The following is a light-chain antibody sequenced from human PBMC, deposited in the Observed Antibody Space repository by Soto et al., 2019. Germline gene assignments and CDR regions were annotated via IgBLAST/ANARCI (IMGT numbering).Light chain of an antibody. J-gene: IGKJ3*01. V-gene: IGKV3-20*01. Sequence: EMVMTQSPVTLSVSPGESATLSCRASQSVISNLAWYQQKPGQAPRLLIYGASTRATGIPDRFSGSGSGTDFTLTISRLEPEDFAVYYCQHYGRSPGLFTFGPGTKVDIK. CDR1: QSVISN. CDR2: GAS. CDR3: QHYGRSPGLFT.